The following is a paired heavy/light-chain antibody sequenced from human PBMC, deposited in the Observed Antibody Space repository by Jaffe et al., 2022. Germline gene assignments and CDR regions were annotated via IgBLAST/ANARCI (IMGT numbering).Heavy chain of an antibody. Sequence: QVQLQESGPGLVKPSETLSLTCAVSGYSISSGYYWGWIRQPPGKGLEWIGSIYHSGSTYYNPSLKSRVTISVDTSKNQFSLKLSSVTAADTAVYYCARLPPDGGRYFDWLGHYYYYYYMDVWGKGTTVTVSS. CDR3: ARLPPDGGRYFDWLGHYYYYYYMDV. D-gene: IGHD3-9*01. J-gene: IGHJ6*03. CDR2: IYHSGST. CDR1: GYSISSGYY. V-gene: IGHV4-38-2*01.
Light chain of an antibody. V-gene: IGKV1-12*01. CDR2: AAS. J-gene: IGKJ2*01. CDR3: QQANSFPT. CDR1: QGISSW. Sequence: DIQMTQSPSSVSASVGDRVTITCRASQGISSWLAWYQQKPGKAPKLLIYAASSLQSGVPSRFSGSGSGTDFTLTISSLQPEDFATYYCQQANSFPTFGQGTKLEIK.